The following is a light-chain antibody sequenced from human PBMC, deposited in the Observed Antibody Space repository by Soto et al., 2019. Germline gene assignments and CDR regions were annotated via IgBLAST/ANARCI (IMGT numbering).Light chain of an antibody. CDR3: QHYNSYLYT. Sequence: DIQMTQSPSTLSVSVGDRVTITCRASQSISSWLAWYQQKPGKAPKVLIYDASSLESGVPSRFSGCGSGTEFTLTISSLQPDDFATYYCQHYNSYLYTFGQGTKLEIK. CDR1: QSISSW. J-gene: IGKJ2*01. V-gene: IGKV1-5*01. CDR2: DAS.